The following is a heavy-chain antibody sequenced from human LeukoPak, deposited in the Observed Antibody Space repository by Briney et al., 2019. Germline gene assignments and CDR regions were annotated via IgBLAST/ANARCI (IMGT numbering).Heavy chain of an antibody. CDR1: GFTFSSYW. V-gene: IGHV3-74*01. J-gene: IGHJ4*02. D-gene: IGHD6-19*01. CDR3: ARDRSTGSYFYFDY. Sequence: GGSLRLSCAASGFTFSSYWMHWVRQAPGKGLVWVSHINTDGSSTTYADSVKGRFTISRDNSKNTLYLQMNSLRAEDTAVYYCARDRSTGSYFYFDYWGQGTLVTVSS. CDR2: INTDGSST.